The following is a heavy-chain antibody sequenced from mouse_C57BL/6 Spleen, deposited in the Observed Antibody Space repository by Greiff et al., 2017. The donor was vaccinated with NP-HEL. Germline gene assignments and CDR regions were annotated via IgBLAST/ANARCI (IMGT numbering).Heavy chain of an antibody. CDR3: AREAYYSNFYAMDY. D-gene: IGHD2-5*01. CDR2: ISSGSSTI. CDR1: GFTFSDYG. Sequence: EVKVVESGGGLVKPGGSLKLSCAASGFTFSDYGMHWVRQAPEKGLEWVAYISSGSSTIYYADTVKGRFTISRDNAKNTLFLQMTSLRSEDTAMYYCAREAYYSNFYAMDYWGQGTSVTVSS. V-gene: IGHV5-17*01. J-gene: IGHJ4*01.